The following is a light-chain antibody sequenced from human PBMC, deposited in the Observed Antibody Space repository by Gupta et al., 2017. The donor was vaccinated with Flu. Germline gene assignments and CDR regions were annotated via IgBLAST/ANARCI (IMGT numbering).Light chain of an antibody. CDR3: QVWDRSSDQVV. J-gene: IGLJ3*02. CDR2: DDS. Sequence: SYVLTQPPSVSVAPGQTATINCGGNNIGTKRVHWYQQKAGQAPVLLVYDDSDRPSGIPERFSGSNSGNTATLTISRVEAGDEADYYCQVWDRSSDQVVFGGGTKLTVL. V-gene: IGLV3-21*02. CDR1: NIGTKR.